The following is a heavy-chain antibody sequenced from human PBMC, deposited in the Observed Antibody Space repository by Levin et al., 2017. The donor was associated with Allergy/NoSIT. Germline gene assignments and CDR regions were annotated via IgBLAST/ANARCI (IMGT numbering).Heavy chain of an antibody. CDR1: GFSFSYYY. Sequence: SCAASGFSFSYYYMNWIRQAPGKGLEWVSYISSSGSYTKYADSVTGRFTISRDNAKNSVFLQVNSLRAEDTAIYYCARDRGGEWIDFWGQGTLVTVSS. CDR2: ISSSGSYT. J-gene: IGHJ4*02. V-gene: IGHV3-11*05. D-gene: IGHD3-16*01. CDR3: ARDRGGEWIDF.